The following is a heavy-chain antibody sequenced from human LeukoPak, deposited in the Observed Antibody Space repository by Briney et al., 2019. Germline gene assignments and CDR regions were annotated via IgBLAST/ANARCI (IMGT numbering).Heavy chain of an antibody. CDR2: MNPSGST. D-gene: IGHD3-22*01. CDR1: GGSFSGYH. CDR3: ARGRQDVTMIVVVMTAVSYYLDV. V-gene: IGHV4-34*01. Sequence: SETLSLTCAVYGGSFSGYHWTWIRQTPGKGLEWIGEMNPSGSTNYNPSLKSRVTISVDTSKNQFSLKLSSVTAADTAVYYCARGRQDVTMIVVVMTAVSYYLDVWGKGTTVTVS. J-gene: IGHJ6*03.